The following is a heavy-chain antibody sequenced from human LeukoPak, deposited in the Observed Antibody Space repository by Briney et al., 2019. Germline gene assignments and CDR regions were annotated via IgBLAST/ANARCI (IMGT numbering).Heavy chain of an antibody. CDR3: ARDERYDSSGYPFDY. D-gene: IGHD3-22*01. CDR1: GGSFSNYA. J-gene: IGHJ4*02. Sequence: ASVKVSCKASGGSFSNYAISWVRQAPGQGLEWMGGIIPIFGTANYAQKFRGRVTITADKSTRTAYMELSSLRSEDTAVYYCARDERYDSSGYPFDYWGQGTLVTVSS. CDR2: IIPIFGTA. V-gene: IGHV1-69*06.